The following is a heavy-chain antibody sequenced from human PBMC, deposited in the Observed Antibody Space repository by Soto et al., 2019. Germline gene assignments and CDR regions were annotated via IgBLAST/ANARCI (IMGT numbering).Heavy chain of an antibody. V-gene: IGHV4-31*03. CDR2: IYYSGST. CDR1: GGSISSGGYY. Sequence: SETLSLTGTFSGGSISSGGYYWSWIRQHPGKGLEWIGYIYYSGSTYYNPSLKSRVTISVDTSKNQFSLKLSSVTAADTAVYYCATEDTAMEVGTYGMDVWGQGTTVTVSS. J-gene: IGHJ6*02. D-gene: IGHD5-18*01. CDR3: ATEDTAMEVGTYGMDV.